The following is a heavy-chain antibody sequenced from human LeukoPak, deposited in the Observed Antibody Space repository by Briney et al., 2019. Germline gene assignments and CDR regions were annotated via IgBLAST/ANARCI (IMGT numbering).Heavy chain of an antibody. CDR1: GGTFSSYA. V-gene: IGHV1-69*05. J-gene: IGHJ4*02. D-gene: IGHD3-3*01. CDR2: IIPIFGTA. Sequence: SVKVSFKASGGTFSSYAFSWVRQAPGQGLEWMGRIIPIFGTANYAQKFQGRVTINTDESTSTAYMEVSSLRSEDTAVYYCARAGLDFWSGSTDYWGQGTLVTVSS. CDR3: ARAGLDFWSGSTDY.